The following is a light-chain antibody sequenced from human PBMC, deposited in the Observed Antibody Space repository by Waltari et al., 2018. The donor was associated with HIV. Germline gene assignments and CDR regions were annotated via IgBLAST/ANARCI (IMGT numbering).Light chain of an antibody. CDR1: DGVSNN. J-gene: IGKJ3*01. CDR2: SSS. V-gene: IGKV3-15*01. Sequence: EIVMTQSPATLSVSLGERATLSCRTSDGVSNNLAWYQQQPGEPPRPRIFSSSARATGIPARFSGSGSGTDFTLAISILQSEDFAVYYCQYYNNWPPIFTFGPGTKVDIK. CDR3: QYYNNWPPIFT.